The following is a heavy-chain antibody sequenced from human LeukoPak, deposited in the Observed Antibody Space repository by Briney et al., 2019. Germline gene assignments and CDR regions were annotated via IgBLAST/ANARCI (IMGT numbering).Heavy chain of an antibody. CDR3: ARALGYYYYYGMDV. J-gene: IGHJ6*02. CDR1: GGSISSYY. D-gene: IGHD7-27*01. Sequence: SETLSLTCTVYGGSISSYYWSWIRQPPGKGLEWIGYIYYSGSTNYNPSLKSRVTISVDTSKNQFSLKLSSVTAADTAVYYCARALGYYYYYGMDVWGQGTTVTVSS. CDR2: IYYSGST. V-gene: IGHV4-59*01.